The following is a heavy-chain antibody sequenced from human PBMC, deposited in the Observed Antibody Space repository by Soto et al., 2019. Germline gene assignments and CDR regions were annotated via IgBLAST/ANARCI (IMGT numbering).Heavy chain of an antibody. J-gene: IGHJ5*02. D-gene: IGHD3-22*01. CDR2: IYHLGTT. Sequence: SETLSLTCAVSGGANLAGSRRIWVRQPPGKGLEWIGDIYHLGTTNYNPSLKRRVSISLDKSKNQFSLKLTSVTAADTAVYFCARTGKFYYYDMSGLPFDPWGPGVLVTVSS. CDR3: ARTGKFYYYDMSGLPFDP. CDR1: GGANLAGSR. V-gene: IGHV4-4*02.